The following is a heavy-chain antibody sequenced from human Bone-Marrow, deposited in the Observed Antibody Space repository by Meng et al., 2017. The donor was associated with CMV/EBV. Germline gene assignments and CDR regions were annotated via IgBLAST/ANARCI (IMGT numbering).Heavy chain of an antibody. CDR3: ARIGYCSGTSCYPAEYFQH. V-gene: IGHV3-7*01. J-gene: IGHJ1*01. CDR1: GFRFSSYW. CDR2: MKQDGSEK. Sequence: GESLKISCAASGFRFSSYWMTWVRQAPGKGLEWVANMKQDGSEKYYVDSVKGRFTISRDNAKNSLYLQMNSLRAEDTAVYYCARIGYCSGTSCYPAEYFQHWGQGTLVTVSS. D-gene: IGHD2-2*03.